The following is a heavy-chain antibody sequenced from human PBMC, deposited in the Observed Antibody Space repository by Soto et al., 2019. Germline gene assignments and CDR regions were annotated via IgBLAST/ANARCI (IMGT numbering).Heavy chain of an antibody. D-gene: IGHD1-20*01. J-gene: IGHJ5*02. CDR1: GFTFSDSA. V-gene: IGHV3-73*02. CDR3: TRRISGNTNDLGGCFDP. Sequence: EVQLVESGGGLVQPGGSLKLSCAASGFTFSDSAMHWVRQASGKGLEWVGGIRSKANSYATAYATSVKGRFTISRDDSKNTAYLQMNSLKAEDTALYFCTRRISGNTNDLGGCFDPWGQGTLVTVSS. CDR2: IRSKANSYAT.